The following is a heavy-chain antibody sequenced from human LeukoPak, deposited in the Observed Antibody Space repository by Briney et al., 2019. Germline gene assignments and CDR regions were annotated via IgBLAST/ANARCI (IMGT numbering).Heavy chain of an antibody. V-gene: IGHV1-24*01. D-gene: IGHD6-13*01. CDR2: FDPEDGET. CDR1: GYTLTELS. J-gene: IGHJ5*02. CDR3: ARQRLHSSSYYEEVWFDP. Sequence: ASVKVSCKVSGYTLTELSMHWVRQAPGKGLEWMGGFDPEDGETIYAQKFQGRVTMTEDTSTDTAYMELSSLRSEDTAVYYCARQRLHSSSYYEEVWFDPWGQGTLVTVSS.